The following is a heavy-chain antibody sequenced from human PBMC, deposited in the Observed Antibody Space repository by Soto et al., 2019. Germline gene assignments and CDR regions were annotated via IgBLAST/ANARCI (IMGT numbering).Heavy chain of an antibody. CDR3: GRSIGTPVLGVATKPPAY. J-gene: IGHJ4*02. Sequence: ASVKVSCKASGYTFTSYYMHWVRQSPGQGLEWMGKINPGADSTTYAQKFQGRVTMTRDTSTSTVYMELSSLRFDDTAVFYCGRSIGTPVLGVATKPPAYWGQGTLVTVSP. V-gene: IGHV1-46*03. D-gene: IGHD3-3*01. CDR2: INPGADST. CDR1: GYTFTSYY.